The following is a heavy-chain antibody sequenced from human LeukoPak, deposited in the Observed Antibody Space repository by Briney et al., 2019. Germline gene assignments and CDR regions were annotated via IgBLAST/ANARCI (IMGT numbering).Heavy chain of an antibody. CDR3: ARGTGVFDY. CDR1: GDSVYSNSDA. D-gene: IGHD7-27*01. J-gene: IGHJ4*02. V-gene: IGHV6-1*01. CDR2: TYYRSSWYN. Sequence: SQTLSLTCAISGDSVYSNSDAWNRIRQSPSRGLEWLGRTYYRSSWYNDYAVSVKSRIIINPDTSKNHFSLQLNSVTPEDTAVYYCARGTGVFDYWGQGTLVTVSS.